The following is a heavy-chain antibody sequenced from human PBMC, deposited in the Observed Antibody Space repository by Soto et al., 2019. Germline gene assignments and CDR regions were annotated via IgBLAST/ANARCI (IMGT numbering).Heavy chain of an antibody. Sequence: EVQLVESGGGLVKPGGSLRLSCEASGFTFSFYSMNWVRQAPGKGLEWVSHITTSGSYIYYTDSVTGRFTISRDNAKKTTWLQMNSPRAEDTAVYYCARDGYSNSAIYGMAVGGQGTTVTVSS. J-gene: IGHJ6*02. CDR3: ARDGYSNSAIYGMAV. CDR1: GFTFSFYS. CDR2: ITTSGSYI. D-gene: IGHD4-4*01. V-gene: IGHV3-21*01.